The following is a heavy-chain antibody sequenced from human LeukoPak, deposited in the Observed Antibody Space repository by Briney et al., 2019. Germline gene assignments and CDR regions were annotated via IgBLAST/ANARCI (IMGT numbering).Heavy chain of an antibody. CDR1: GFTLSTYW. V-gene: IGHV3-7*02. CDR3: ARGMGYAFDY. D-gene: IGHD3-16*01. Sequence: PGGSLRLSCAASGFTLSTYWMSWVRQAPGKGLEWVANIKEDGSEKYYVDSVKGHFTISRDNAKNTVYLQMNNLRAEDTAMYFCARGMGYAFDYWGPGTVVTVSS. J-gene: IGHJ3*01. CDR2: IKEDGSEK.